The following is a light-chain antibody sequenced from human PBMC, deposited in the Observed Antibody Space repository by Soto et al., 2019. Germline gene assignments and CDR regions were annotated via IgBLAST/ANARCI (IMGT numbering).Light chain of an antibody. CDR3: AAWDDSLNGYVV. V-gene: IGLV1-44*01. CDR2: RNN. Sequence: QSVLTQPPSASGTPGQRVTISCSRSSSNIGSNTVNWYQQLPGTAPKLLNYRNNQRPSGVPDRFSGSKSGTSASLAISGLQSEDEADYYCAAWDDSLNGYVVFGGGTKLTVL. CDR1: SSNIGSNT. J-gene: IGLJ2*01.